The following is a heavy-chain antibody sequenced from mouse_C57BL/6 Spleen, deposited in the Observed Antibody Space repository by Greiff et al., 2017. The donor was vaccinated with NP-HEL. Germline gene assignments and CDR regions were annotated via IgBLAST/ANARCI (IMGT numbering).Heavy chain of an antibody. Sequence: VQVVESGPGLVAPSQSLSITCTVSGFSLTSYCLDWVRQPPGKGLEWLGVIWGGGSPNYNSALMSRLGISKDNSKSQVFLKMNSLQTKNTAMYYCAKRGYYGSSQGYFDVWGTGTTVTVSS. D-gene: IGHD1-1*01. CDR1: GFSLTSYC. CDR2: IWGGGSP. CDR3: AKRGYYGSSQGYFDV. J-gene: IGHJ1*03. V-gene: IGHV2-9*01.